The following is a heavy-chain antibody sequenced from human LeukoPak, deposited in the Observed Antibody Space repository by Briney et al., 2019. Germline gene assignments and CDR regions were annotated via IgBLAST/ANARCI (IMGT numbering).Heavy chain of an antibody. CDR2: ISSSNIYI. D-gene: IGHD6-6*01. Sequence: GGPLRLFCAASGFPFSSYTMHCARHAPGEGLECVSSISSSNIYIYYADSVKGRFTISRDNAKNSLYLQMNSLRAEDTAVYYCARGDYSSSPNFDCWGQGTLVTVSS. V-gene: IGHV3-21*01. CDR1: GFPFSSYT. CDR3: ARGDYSSSPNFDC. J-gene: IGHJ4*02.